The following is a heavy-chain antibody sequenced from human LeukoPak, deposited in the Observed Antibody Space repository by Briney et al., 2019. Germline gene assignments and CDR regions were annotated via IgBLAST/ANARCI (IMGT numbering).Heavy chain of an antibody. V-gene: IGHV3-23*01. Sequence: GGSLRLSCAVSGITLSNYGMSWVRQAPGKGLEWVAGLGGSGGTTNYADSVKGRFTISRDNRKNTLYRQMNSLRAEDTAVYFCAKRGVVIRVILVGFHKEAYYFDSWGQGALVTVSS. CDR1: GITLSNYG. CDR2: LGGSGGTT. D-gene: IGHD3-22*01. CDR3: AKRGVVIRVILVGFHKEAYYFDS. J-gene: IGHJ4*02.